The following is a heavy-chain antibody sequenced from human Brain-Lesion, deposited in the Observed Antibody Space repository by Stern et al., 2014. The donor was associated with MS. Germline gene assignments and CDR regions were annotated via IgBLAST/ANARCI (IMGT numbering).Heavy chain of an antibody. V-gene: IGHV5-51*01. J-gene: IGHJ4*02. Sequence: EVQLVESGAEVKKPGESLKISCKGAGYRFTSNWIGWVRQMPGKGLEWMGFIWPGDSDTRYSPSFQGQVTISAEKSISTAYLQWSSLQASDTAMYYCARRGDSSSSGFDYWGQGTLVIVSS. CDR1: GYRFTSNW. CDR3: ARRGDSSSSGFDY. D-gene: IGHD6-6*01. CDR2: IWPGDSDT.